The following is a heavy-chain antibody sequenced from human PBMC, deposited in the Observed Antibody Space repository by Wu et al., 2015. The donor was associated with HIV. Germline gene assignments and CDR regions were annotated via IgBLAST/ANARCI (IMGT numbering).Heavy chain of an antibody. D-gene: IGHD5-24*01. J-gene: IGHJ5*02. CDR3: FCVKXGGRNGYKGGLTS. CDR2: ILLAMEK. CDR1: GDIFSDHY. Sequence: VHLEQSGAEVRRPGTTVKISCKFSGDIFSDHYIHWVQQAPGKGPEWMGLILLAMEKQNLQRSSRTDSSINRDTSTRHKPTWNFEQAERSEKDSAVLYFCVKXGGRNGYKGGLTSWGQG. V-gene: IGHV1-69-2*01.